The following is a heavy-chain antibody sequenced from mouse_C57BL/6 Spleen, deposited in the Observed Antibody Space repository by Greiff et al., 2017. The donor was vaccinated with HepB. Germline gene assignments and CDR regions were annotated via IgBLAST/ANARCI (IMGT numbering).Heavy chain of an antibody. CDR2: INPNYGTT. V-gene: IGHV1-39*01. J-gene: IGHJ3*01. CDR3: AKSSYYSNWFAY. D-gene: IGHD2-5*01. Sequence: VHVKQSGPELVKPGASVKISCKASGYSFTDYNMNWVKQSNGKSLEWIGVINPNYGTTSYNQKFKGKATLTVDQSSSTAYMQLNSLTSEDSAVYYCAKSSYYSNWFAYWGQGTLVTVSA. CDR1: GYSFTDYN.